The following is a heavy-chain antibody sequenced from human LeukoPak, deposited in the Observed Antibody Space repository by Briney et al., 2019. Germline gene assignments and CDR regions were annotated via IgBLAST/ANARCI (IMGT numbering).Heavy chain of an antibody. J-gene: IGHJ3*02. CDR2: INHSGST. Sequence: PSETLSLTCAVYGGSFSGYYWSWIRQPPGKGLEWIGEINHSGSTNYNPSLKSRVTISVDTSKNQFSLKLSSVTAADTAVYYCARATGKYYYDSSGYYHDAFDIWGQGTMVTVSS. V-gene: IGHV4-34*01. CDR3: ARATGKYYYDSSGYYHDAFDI. D-gene: IGHD3-22*01. CDR1: GGSFSGYY.